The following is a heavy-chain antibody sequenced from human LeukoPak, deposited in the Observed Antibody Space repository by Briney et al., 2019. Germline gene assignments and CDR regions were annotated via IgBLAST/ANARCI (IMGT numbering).Heavy chain of an antibody. D-gene: IGHD6-19*01. V-gene: IGHV3-21*01. Sequence: GGSLRLSCAASGFTFSSYSMNWVRQAPGKGLEWVSSISSSSSYIYYADSVKGRFTISRANAKNSLYLQMNSLRAEDTAVYYCAKYSSGWFDYWGQGTLVTVSS. J-gene: IGHJ4*02. CDR3: AKYSSGWFDY. CDR1: GFTFSSYS. CDR2: ISSSSSYI.